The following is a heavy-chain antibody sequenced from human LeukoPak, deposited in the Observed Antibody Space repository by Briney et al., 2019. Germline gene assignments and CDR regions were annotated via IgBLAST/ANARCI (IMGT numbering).Heavy chain of an antibody. CDR2: IYPDDSTT. CDR3: ARSTSAARTSPLAYYYGLDV. D-gene: IGHD6-25*01. CDR1: GYSFTAYW. Sequence: ASVKTSCKGSGYSFTAYWIGWVRQMPGKGLEWMGIIYPDDSTTTYSPSFQGQVTISVDKSISTAFLQWSSLKASDTAMYYCARSTSAARTSPLAYYYGLDVWGQGTTVTVSS. V-gene: IGHV5-51*01. J-gene: IGHJ6*02.